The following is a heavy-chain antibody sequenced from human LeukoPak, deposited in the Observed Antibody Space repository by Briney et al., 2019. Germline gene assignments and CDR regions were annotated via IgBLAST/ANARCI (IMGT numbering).Heavy chain of an antibody. D-gene: IGHD5-18*01. CDR1: GFTFSAYA. Sequence: GGSLRLSCTASGFTFSAYAMMWVRQAPGKGPEWVSAIRGGGGSAFYADSVKGRFTISRDNSKYTLFLQMNSLRAEDTAVYYCARSAYNYGYVYFDHWGQGTLVIVSS. CDR3: ARSAYNYGYVYFDH. CDR2: IRGGGGSA. V-gene: IGHV3-23*01. J-gene: IGHJ4*02.